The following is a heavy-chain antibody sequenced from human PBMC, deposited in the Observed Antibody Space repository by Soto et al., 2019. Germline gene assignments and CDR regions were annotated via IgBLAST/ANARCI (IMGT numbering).Heavy chain of an antibody. Sequence: GGSLRLSCAASGFTFSSYAMSWVRQAPGKGLEWVSAISGSGGSTYYADSVKGRFTISRDNSKNTLHLQMNSLRAEDTAVYYCAKGIGIQLPYYYMDVWGKGTTVTVSS. J-gene: IGHJ6*03. CDR3: AKGIGIQLPYYYMDV. CDR1: GFTFSSYA. D-gene: IGHD5-18*01. CDR2: ISGSGGST. V-gene: IGHV3-23*01.